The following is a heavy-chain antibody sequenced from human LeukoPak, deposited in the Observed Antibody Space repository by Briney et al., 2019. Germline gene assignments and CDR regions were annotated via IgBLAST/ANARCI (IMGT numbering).Heavy chain of an antibody. J-gene: IGHJ3*01. CDR3: ASRRLGDAFDV. Sequence: SETLSLTCTVSGGSISGYCRTWVRQPPGKGLEWIWYIYSSGSTNYNPSLNSRGTLSVHTSKNQLSLRLSSVTAADTAMYYCASRRLGDAFDVWGQGTMVTVSS. CDR2: IYSSGST. V-gene: IGHV4-4*09. D-gene: IGHD3-16*01. CDR1: GGSISGYC.